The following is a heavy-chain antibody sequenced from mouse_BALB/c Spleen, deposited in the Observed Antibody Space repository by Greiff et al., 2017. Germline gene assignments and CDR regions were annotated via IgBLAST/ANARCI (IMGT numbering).Heavy chain of an antibody. J-gene: IGHJ4*01. CDR2: ISYDGSN. CDR1: GYSITSGYY. Sequence: ESGPGLVKPSQSLSLTCSVTGYSITSGYYWNWIRQFPGNKLEWMGYISYDGSNNYNPSLKNRISITRDTSKNQFFLKLNSVTTEDTATYYCARTGIYYYGSSYDAMDYWGQGTSVTVSS. V-gene: IGHV3-6*02. D-gene: IGHD1-1*01. CDR3: ARTGIYYYGSSYDAMDY.